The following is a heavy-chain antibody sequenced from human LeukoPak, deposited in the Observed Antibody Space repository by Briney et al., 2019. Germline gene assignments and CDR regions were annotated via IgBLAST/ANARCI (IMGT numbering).Heavy chain of an antibody. D-gene: IGHD2-2*01. CDR1: RFTFSSYW. Sequence: GGSLRLSCAASRFTFSSYWMSWVRQAPGKGLEWVANIKQDGSEKYYVDSVKGRFTISRDNAKNSLYLQMNSLRAEDTAVYYCARGQSTSSGMDVWGQGTTVTVSS. J-gene: IGHJ6*02. V-gene: IGHV3-7*03. CDR3: ARGQSTSSGMDV. CDR2: IKQDGSEK.